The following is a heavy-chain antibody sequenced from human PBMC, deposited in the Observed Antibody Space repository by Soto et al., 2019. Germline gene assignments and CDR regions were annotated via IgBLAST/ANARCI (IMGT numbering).Heavy chain of an antibody. CDR3: ARGRYSGYGGYFDY. D-gene: IGHD5-12*01. J-gene: IGHJ4*02. CDR2: ISYDGSNK. CDR1: GFTFSSYA. V-gene: IGHV3-30-3*01. Sequence: PGGSLRLSCAASGFTFSSYAMHWVRQAPGKGLEWVAVISYDGSNKYYADSVKGRFTISRDNSKDTLYLQMNSLRAEDTAVYYCARGRYSGYGGYFDYWGQGTLVTVSS.